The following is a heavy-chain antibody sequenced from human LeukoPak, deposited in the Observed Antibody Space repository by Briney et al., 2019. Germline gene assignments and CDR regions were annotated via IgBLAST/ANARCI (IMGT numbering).Heavy chain of an antibody. CDR1: GFTFSSYG. CDR2: IWYDGSNK. Sequence: GGSLRLSCAASGFTFSSYGMHWVRQAPGKGLEWVAVIWYDGSNKYYADSVKVRFTISRDNSKNTLYLQMNSLRAEDTAVYYCARDGGISSFSEVPFDYWGQGTLVTVSS. J-gene: IGHJ4*02. D-gene: IGHD6-13*01. CDR3: ARDGGISSFSEVPFDY. V-gene: IGHV3-33*01.